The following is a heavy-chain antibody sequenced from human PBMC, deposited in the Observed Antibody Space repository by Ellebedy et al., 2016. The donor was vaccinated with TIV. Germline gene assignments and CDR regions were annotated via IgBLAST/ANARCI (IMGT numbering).Heavy chain of an antibody. V-gene: IGHV1-2*02. CDR2: INPNSGGT. D-gene: IGHD6-13*01. Sequence: ASVKVSCKASGYTFTGYYMHWVRQAPGQGLEWMGWINPNSGGTNYAQKFQGRVTMTRDTSISTAYMELSRLRSDDTAVYYCARVLGRSSSSWYRYWGQGTTVTVSS. J-gene: IGHJ6*02. CDR3: ARVLGRSSSSWYRY. CDR1: GYTFTGYY.